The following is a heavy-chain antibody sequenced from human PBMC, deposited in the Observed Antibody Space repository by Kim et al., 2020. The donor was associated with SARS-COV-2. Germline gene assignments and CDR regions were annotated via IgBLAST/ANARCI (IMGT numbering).Heavy chain of an antibody. CDR3: ARDLRITMVRGVIIKGNWFDP. Sequence: ASVKVSCKASGYTFTSYYMHWVRQAPGQGLEWMGIINPSGGSTSYAQKFQGRVTMTRDTSTSTVYMELSSLRSEDTAVYYCARDLRITMVRGVIIKGNWFDPWGQGTLVTVSS. CDR1: GYTFTSYY. CDR2: INPSGGST. J-gene: IGHJ5*02. V-gene: IGHV1-46*01. D-gene: IGHD3-10*01.